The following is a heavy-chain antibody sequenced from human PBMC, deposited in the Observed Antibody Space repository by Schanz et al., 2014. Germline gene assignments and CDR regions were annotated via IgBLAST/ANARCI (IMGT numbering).Heavy chain of an antibody. D-gene: IGHD3-10*01. CDR3: VRDILHRVYDSGSP. J-gene: IGHJ5*02. CDR1: GFTFSSYW. V-gene: IGHV3-74*01. Sequence: EVQLVESGGGLVQPGGSLRLSCAASGFTFSSYWMHWVRQVPGKGLVRVSRIKSDGSSTSYADSVKGRFTISRDNAKNSLFLHMNSLRAEDTAVYYCVRDILHRVYDSGSPWGQGTLVTVSS. CDR2: IKSDGSST.